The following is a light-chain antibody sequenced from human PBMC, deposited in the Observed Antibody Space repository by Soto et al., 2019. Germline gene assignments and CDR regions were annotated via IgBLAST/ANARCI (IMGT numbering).Light chain of an antibody. CDR2: AAS. J-gene: IGKJ1*01. V-gene: IGKV1-6*01. Sequence: AIQLTQSPSSLYASVGDRVTITCRASQAIRTALGWYQQKPGKVPKLLIYAASILQSGVPSRFSGSGSGTDFTLTISSLQPEDFATYYCQKYDRAPWTFGQGTKVDIK. CDR3: QKYDRAPWT. CDR1: QAIRTA.